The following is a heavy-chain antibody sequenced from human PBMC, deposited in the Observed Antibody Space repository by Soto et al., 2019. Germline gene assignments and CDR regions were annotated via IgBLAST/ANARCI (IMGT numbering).Heavy chain of an antibody. CDR2: IYSGGST. Sequence: EVQLVESGGGLVQPGGSLRLSCAASGFTVGSNYMNWVRQAPGKGLEWVSVIYSGGSTYYADSVKGRFTISRDNSKNTLYLQMNSLRAEDTAVYYCVRSWAVAGSYDYWGQGTLVTVSS. J-gene: IGHJ4*02. D-gene: IGHD6-19*01. CDR3: VRSWAVAGSYDY. V-gene: IGHV3-66*01. CDR1: GFTVGSNY.